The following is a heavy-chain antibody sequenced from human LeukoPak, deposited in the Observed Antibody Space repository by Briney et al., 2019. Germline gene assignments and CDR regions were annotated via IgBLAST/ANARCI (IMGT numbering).Heavy chain of an antibody. CDR1: GGTFSSYA. CDR2: IIPIFGTA. D-gene: IGHD1-26*01. CDR3: ARCPIVGAIPGVWFDP. J-gene: IGHJ5*02. V-gene: IGHV1-69*05. Sequence: ASVKVSCKASGGTFSSYAISWVRQAPGQGLEWMGGIIPIFGTANYAQKFQGRVTITTDESTSTAYMELSSLRSEDTAVYHCARCPIVGAIPGVWFDPWGQGTLVTVSS.